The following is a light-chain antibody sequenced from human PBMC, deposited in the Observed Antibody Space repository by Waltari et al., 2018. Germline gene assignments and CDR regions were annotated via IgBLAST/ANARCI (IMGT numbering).Light chain of an antibody. CDR2: AAS. J-gene: IGKJ3*01. V-gene: IGKV1-39*01. CDR1: QSISSY. Sequence: DIQMTQSPSSLSASVGDRVTITCRPSQSISSYLNWYQQKPGKAPKLLIYAASSLQSGVQSRFSGSGSGTDFTLTISSLQPEDFATYYCQQSYSTPRPFGPGTKVDIK. CDR3: QQSYSTPRP.